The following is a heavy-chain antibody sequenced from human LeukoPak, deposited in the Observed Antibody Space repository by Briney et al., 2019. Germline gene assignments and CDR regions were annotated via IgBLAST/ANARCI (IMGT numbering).Heavy chain of an antibody. D-gene: IGHD6-13*01. CDR3: AKASGIAAAEDY. Sequence: PGGSLRLSCAASGFTFSSYAMSWVRQAPGKGLEWVSAISGRGGRTYYNATVKGRLNISRDNAKNTLYLQMTSLRAEDRAVYYCAKASGIAAAEDYWGQGTLVTVSS. V-gene: IGHV3-23*01. CDR1: GFTFSSYA. CDR2: ISGRGGRT. J-gene: IGHJ4*02.